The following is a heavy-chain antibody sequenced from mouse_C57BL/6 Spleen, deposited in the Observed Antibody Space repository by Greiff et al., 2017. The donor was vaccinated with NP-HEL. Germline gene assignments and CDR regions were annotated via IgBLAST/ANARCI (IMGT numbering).Heavy chain of an antibody. CDR1: GYTFTDHT. CDR3: ARSGDYYGSSYPAWFAY. Sequence: QVQLKESDAELVKPGASVKISCKVSGYTFTDHTIHWMKQRPEQGLEWIGYIYPRDGSTKYNEKFKGKATLTADKSSSQAYMQLNSLTYEDSAVYFCARSGDYYGSSYPAWFAYWGQGTLVTVSA. J-gene: IGHJ3*01. D-gene: IGHD1-1*01. CDR2: IYPRDGST. V-gene: IGHV1-78*01.